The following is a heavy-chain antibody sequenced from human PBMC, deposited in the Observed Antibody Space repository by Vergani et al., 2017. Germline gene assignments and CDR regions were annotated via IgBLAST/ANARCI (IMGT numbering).Heavy chain of an antibody. V-gene: IGHV1-69*01. CDR1: GGTFSSYA. CDR3: ARGRSRFLEWLSKYYYYYMDV. D-gene: IGHD3-3*01. CDR2: IIPIFGTA. J-gene: IGHJ6*03. Sequence: QVQLVQSGAEVKKPRSSVKVSCKASGGTFSSYAISWVRQAPGQGLEWMGGIIPIFGTANYAQKFQGRVTITADESTSTAYMGLSSLRSEDTAVYYCARGRSRFLEWLSKYYYYYMDVWGKGTTVTVSS.